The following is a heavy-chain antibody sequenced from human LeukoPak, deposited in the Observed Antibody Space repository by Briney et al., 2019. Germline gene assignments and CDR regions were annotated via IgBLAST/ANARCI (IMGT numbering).Heavy chain of an antibody. CDR3: AKPTAGGSYGYFQH. Sequence: PGGSLRLSCAASGFTFRNYAMSWVRQVPGKGLEWVSGITGGGSKYYADSVKGRFTISRDNAKNSLYLQMNSLRAEDTAVYYCAKPTAGGSYGYFQHWGQGTLVTVSS. CDR2: ITGGGSK. D-gene: IGHD1-26*01. J-gene: IGHJ1*01. CDR1: GFTFRNYA. V-gene: IGHV3-23*01.